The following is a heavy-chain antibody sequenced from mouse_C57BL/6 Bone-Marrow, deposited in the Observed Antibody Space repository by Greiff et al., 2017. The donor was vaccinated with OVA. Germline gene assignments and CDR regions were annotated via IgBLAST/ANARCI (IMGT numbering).Heavy chain of an antibody. V-gene: IGHV1-85*01. CDR1: GYTFTSYD. Sequence: VQLQQSGPELVKPGASVKLSCKASGYTFTSYDINWVKQRPGQGLEWIGWIYPRDGSTKYNEKFKGKATLTVDTSSSTAYMELHSLTSEDSAVYFCAREEIYYGNLYYFDYWGQGTTLTVSS. J-gene: IGHJ2*01. D-gene: IGHD2-1*01. CDR2: IYPRDGST. CDR3: AREEIYYGNLYYFDY.